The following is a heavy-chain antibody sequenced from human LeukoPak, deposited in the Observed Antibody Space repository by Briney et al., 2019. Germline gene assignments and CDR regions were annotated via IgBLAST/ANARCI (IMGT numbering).Heavy chain of an antibody. J-gene: IGHJ4*02. CDR3: ARADIRAIASSGWYGFDY. CDR2: ISGYNGNT. V-gene: IGHV1-18*01. D-gene: IGHD6-19*01. Sequence: ASVKVSCRASGYTFTSYGISWVRQAPGQGCEGMGWISGYNGNTKYAQKFQGRVTMTTDTSTSTAYMELRSLRSDDTAVYYCARADIRAIASSGWYGFDYWGQGTLVTVSS. CDR1: GYTFTSYG.